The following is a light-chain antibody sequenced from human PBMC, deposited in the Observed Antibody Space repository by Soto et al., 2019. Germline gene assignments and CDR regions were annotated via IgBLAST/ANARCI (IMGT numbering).Light chain of an antibody. J-gene: IGKJ1*01. CDR2: GAS. CDR1: QSVNSH. V-gene: IGKV3-15*01. CDR3: QQYNSWPRT. Sequence: EIVMTQSPATLSGSPGERATLSCRASQSVNSHLAWYHQKPGQAPRLLIYGASTRATDIPARFSGSGSGTEFTLTISSLQPEDFAVYFCQQYNSWPRTFGQGTKVEVK.